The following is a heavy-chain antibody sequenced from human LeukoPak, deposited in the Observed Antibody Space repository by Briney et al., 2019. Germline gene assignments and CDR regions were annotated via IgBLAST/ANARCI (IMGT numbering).Heavy chain of an antibody. CDR1: AFTFSRYG. V-gene: IGHV3-30*02. CDR2: IRYDGSNK. CDR3: ARALRYFDWFDY. D-gene: IGHD3-9*01. Sequence: GGSLRLSCAASAFTFSRYGMHWVRQAPGKGLEWVAFIRYDGSNKYYADSVKGRFTISRDNSKNTLYLQMNSLRAEDTAVYYCARALRYFDWFDYWGQGTLVTVSS. J-gene: IGHJ4*02.